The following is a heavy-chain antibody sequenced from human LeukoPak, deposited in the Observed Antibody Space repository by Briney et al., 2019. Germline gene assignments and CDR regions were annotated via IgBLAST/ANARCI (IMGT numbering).Heavy chain of an antibody. J-gene: IGHJ4*02. D-gene: IGHD3-22*01. V-gene: IGHV3-23*01. CDR2: ISGSGGST. CDR3: AKDTMIVVVAPFDY. CDR1: GFTFSSYA. Sequence: GGSLRLSCAASGFTFSSYAMSWVRHAPGKGLEWVSAISGSGGSTYYADSVKGRFTISRDNSKNTLYLQMNSLRAEDTAVYYCAKDTMIVVVAPFDYWGQGTLVTVSS.